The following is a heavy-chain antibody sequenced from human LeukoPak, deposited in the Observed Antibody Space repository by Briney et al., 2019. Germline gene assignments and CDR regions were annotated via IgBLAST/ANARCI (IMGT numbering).Heavy chain of an antibody. V-gene: IGHV1-46*01. CDR1: GYTFTSNY. CDR3: ARDQRRGYGSGSSIDY. CDR2: ISPSGGST. J-gene: IGHJ4*02. Sequence: ASVKVSCKAFGYTFTSNYMHWVRQAPGQGPEWMGVISPSGGSTTYAQKFQGRVTLTRDMSTSTDCLELSSLRSEDTAVYYCARDQRRGYGSGSSIDYWGQGTLVTVSS. D-gene: IGHD3-10*01.